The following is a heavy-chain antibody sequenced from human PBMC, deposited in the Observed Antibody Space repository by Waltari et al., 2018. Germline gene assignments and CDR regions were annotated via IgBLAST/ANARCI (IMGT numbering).Heavy chain of an antibody. D-gene: IGHD3-22*01. Sequence: QVQLVQSGAEVKKPGSSVKVSCKASGGTFSSYAISWVRQAPGQGLEWMGGIIPIFGIANYAQKFQGRVTITADESTSTAYMELSSLRSEDTAVYYCARGLYYYDSSGYYYFDYWGQGTLVTVSS. CDR2: IIPIFGIA. CDR1: GGTFSSYA. V-gene: IGHV1-69*01. J-gene: IGHJ4*02. CDR3: ARGLYYYDSSGYYYFDY.